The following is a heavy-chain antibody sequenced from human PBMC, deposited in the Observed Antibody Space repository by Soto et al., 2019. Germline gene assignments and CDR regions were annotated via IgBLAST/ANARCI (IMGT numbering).Heavy chain of an antibody. J-gene: IGHJ4*02. CDR3: VKQAHGLDGVAFDY. CDR1: GFIFSEST. V-gene: IGHV3-64D*06. CDR2: VSTSGRST. D-gene: IGHD2-15*01. Sequence: GGSLRLCCSASGFIFSESTIYWVRQVPGKGLEAISAVSTSGRSTYYADSVKDRFTISRDNSKNTLFLQMGSLRPEDTAIYYCVKQAHGLDGVAFDYWGQGTQVTVSS.